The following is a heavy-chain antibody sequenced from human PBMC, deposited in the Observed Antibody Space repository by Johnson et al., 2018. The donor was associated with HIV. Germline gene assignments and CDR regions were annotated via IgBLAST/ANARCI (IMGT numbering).Heavy chain of an antibody. CDR2: IRYDGSNK. V-gene: IGHV3-30*02. D-gene: IGHD6-19*01. Sequence: QVQLVESGGGVVQPGRSLRLSCAASGFTFSSYGMHWVRQAPGKGLEWVAFIRYDGSNKYYADSVKGRFTISRDNSKNTLYLQMNSLRAEDTAVYYCAKDLEEGQQWLIGAFDIWGQGTVVTVSS. CDR3: AKDLEEGQQWLIGAFDI. J-gene: IGHJ3*02. CDR1: GFTFSSYG.